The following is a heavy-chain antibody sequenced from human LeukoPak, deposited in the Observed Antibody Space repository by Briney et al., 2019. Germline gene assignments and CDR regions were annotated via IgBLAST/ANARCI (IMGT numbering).Heavy chain of an antibody. CDR1: GFNFDNFA. CDR2: ISHDGRTK. CDR3: AKDPGTEVRGYYMDV. J-gene: IGHJ6*03. V-gene: IGHV3-30*04. Sequence: PGGSLRLSCVVSGFNFDNFAMHWVRQPLGKGLEWVAVISHDGRTKYYADSMKGRITISRDNSKNTLYLQMNSLTPEDTAVYYCAKDPGTEVRGYYMDVWGKGTMVSVSS. D-gene: IGHD3-10*01.